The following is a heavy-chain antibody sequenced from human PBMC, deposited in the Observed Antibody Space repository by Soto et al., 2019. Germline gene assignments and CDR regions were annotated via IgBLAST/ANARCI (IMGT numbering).Heavy chain of an antibody. CDR1: GGSISSGGYY. CDR2: IYYSGST. V-gene: IGHV4-31*03. Sequence: QVQLRESGPGLVKPSQTLSLTCTVSGGSISSGGYYWSWIRQHPGKGLEWIGYIYYSGSTYYNPSLKSRVTISVDTSKNQFSLKLSSVTAADTAVYYCARDQLWPGDYYYGMDVWGQGTTVTVSS. J-gene: IGHJ6*02. CDR3: ARDQLWPGDYYYGMDV. D-gene: IGHD3-10*01.